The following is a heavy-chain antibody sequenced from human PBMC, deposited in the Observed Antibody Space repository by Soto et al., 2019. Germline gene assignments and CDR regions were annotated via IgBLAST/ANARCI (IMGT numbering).Heavy chain of an antibody. CDR3: ARRTTLGSDFDY. CDR2: IIPIFGTA. V-gene: IGHV1-69*12. J-gene: IGHJ4*02. D-gene: IGHD1-7*01. Sequence: QVQLVQSGAEVKKPGSSVKVSCKASGGTFSSYVISWVRQAPGQGLEWMGGIIPIFGTANYAQKFQGRVTITADECTSTAYMELSSLRSEDTAVYYCARRTTLGSDFDYWGQGTLVTVSS. CDR1: GGTFSSYV.